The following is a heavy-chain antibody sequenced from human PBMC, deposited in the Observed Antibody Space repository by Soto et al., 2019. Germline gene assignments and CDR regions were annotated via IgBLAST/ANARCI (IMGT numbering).Heavy chain of an antibody. CDR2: IYCDDDK. V-gene: IGHV2-5*02. CDR1: GFSLSTPGVG. CDR3: THRRGSGWYGRDYYCGMDV. Sequence: QITLKESGPTLVKPTKTLTLTCTFSGFSLSTPGVGVGWIRQPPGKALQWLALIYCDDDKRYSPSLKSRLTISKETSKNQVVLTLTNIDPVDTATYYCTHRRGSGWYGRDYYCGMDVWGQGTTVTVSS. D-gene: IGHD6-19*01. J-gene: IGHJ6*02.